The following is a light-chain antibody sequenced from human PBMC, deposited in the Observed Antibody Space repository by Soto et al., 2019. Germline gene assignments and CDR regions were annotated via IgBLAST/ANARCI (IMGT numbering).Light chain of an antibody. CDR1: QSVSKY. V-gene: IGKV3-11*01. J-gene: IGKJ5*01. Sequence: EIVLTQSPATMSLSPGESPTLSCRASQSVSKYLAWYQQKPGHAPRLLIYNASNRATGIPVRFSGSGSGTDFTLTISSLEPEDFAVYYCQQRSNWPPITFGQGTRLEIK. CDR2: NAS. CDR3: QQRSNWPPIT.